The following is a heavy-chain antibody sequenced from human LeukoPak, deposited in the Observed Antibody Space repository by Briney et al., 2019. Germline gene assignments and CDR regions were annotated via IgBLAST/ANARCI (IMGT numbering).Heavy chain of an antibody. V-gene: IGHV3-7*01. CDR1: GFTFSKYW. D-gene: IGHD5-24*01. J-gene: IGHJ4*02. Sequence: GGSLRLSCAAPGFTFSKYWMTWVRQAPGKGLEWVANIKQDGTEKFYADSVTGRFIISRDNAQNSLYLQMNSLRAEGTAVYYCARDPRDDYFDYWGQGTLVTVSS. CDR2: IKQDGTEK. CDR3: ARDPRDDYFDY.